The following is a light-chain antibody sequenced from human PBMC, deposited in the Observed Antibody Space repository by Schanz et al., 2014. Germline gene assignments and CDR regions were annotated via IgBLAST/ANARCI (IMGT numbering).Light chain of an antibody. CDR1: QSVSSF. J-gene: IGKJ4*01. CDR2: DAS. CDR3: QQRSNWQAIT. Sequence: EIVLTQSPATLSVSPGERATLSCRASQSVSSFLAWYQQKPGQAPRLLIYDASNRATGIPVRFSGSGSGTDFTLTISGLEPEDFAVYYCQQRSNWQAITFGGGTKVEI. V-gene: IGKV3D-11*02.